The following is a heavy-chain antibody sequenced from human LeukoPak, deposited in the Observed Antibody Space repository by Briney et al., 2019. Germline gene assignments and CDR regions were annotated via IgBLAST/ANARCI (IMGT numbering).Heavy chain of an antibody. CDR3: ARDGYYYYYGMDV. Sequence: SETLSLTCTVSGGSISSYYWSWIRQPPGKGLEWVGYIYYSGSTNYNPSLKSQVTISVDTSKNQFSLKLSSVTAADTAVYYCARDGYYYYYGMDVWGQGTTVTVSS. V-gene: IGHV4-59*01. CDR2: IYYSGST. CDR1: GGSISSYY. J-gene: IGHJ6*02.